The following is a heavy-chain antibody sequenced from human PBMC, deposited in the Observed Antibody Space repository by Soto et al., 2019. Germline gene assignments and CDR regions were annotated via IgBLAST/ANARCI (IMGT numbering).Heavy chain of an antibody. V-gene: IGHV4-31*03. Sequence: QVQLQESGPGLVKPSQTLSLTCTVSGGSISSGGYYWSWIRQHPGKGLEWIGYIYYRGSTYYNPSLKTRVTISVDTYKNQFSLELISVTAADTAVYYCARAPRRYYDSSGSDNWGQGTLVTVSS. CDR1: GGSISSGGYY. D-gene: IGHD3-22*01. CDR3: ARAPRRYYDSSGSDN. CDR2: IYYRGST. J-gene: IGHJ4*03.